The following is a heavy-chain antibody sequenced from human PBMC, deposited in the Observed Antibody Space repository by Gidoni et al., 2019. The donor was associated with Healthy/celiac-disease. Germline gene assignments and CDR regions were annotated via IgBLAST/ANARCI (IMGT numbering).Heavy chain of an antibody. CDR3: ARLEWVLLSTFFRAMDV. V-gene: IGHV4-39*01. Sequence: QLQESGPGLAKPSETLSLTCSVSDGSISDTSYYWAWIRQPPNKGLEWIGSIYYSGSAYYNPALKSRVTFSVDTSKSQFSLKLSSVTAADTAVYFCARLEWVLLSTFFRAMDVWGQGTTVTVSS. CDR2: IYYSGSA. D-gene: IGHD1-26*01. J-gene: IGHJ6*02. CDR1: DGSISDTSYY.